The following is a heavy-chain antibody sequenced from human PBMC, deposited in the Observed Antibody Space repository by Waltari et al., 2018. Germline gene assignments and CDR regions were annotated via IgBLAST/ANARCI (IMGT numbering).Heavy chain of an antibody. D-gene: IGHD3-9*01. CDR1: GGSISITSYY. J-gene: IGHJ6*02. Sequence: QLQLQESGPGLVNLSQTLSLTCTVSGGSISITSYYWGFIRQPPGTGLEWIGSIYYSGSTYYNPSLKSRVTISVDTSKNQFSLKLSSVTAADTAVYYCARGEIRYCDWLSKGRDYGMDVWGQGTTVTVSS. CDR2: IYYSGST. CDR3: ARGEIRYCDWLSKGRDYGMDV. V-gene: IGHV4-39*07.